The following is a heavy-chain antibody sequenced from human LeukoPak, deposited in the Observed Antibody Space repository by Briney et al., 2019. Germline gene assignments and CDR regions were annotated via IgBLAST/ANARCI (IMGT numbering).Heavy chain of an antibody. CDR1: GFTVSSNY. V-gene: IGHV3-7*01. CDR2: IKQDGSAK. J-gene: IGHJ4*02. CDR3: ASTNSLDN. Sequence: GGSLRLSCAASGFTVSSNYMSWVRQAPGKGLEWVANIKQDGSAKFYVDSVKGRFTISRDNAKNSLCLQMNSLRVDDTAVYYCASTNSLDNWGQGTLVTVSS. D-gene: IGHD2-8*01.